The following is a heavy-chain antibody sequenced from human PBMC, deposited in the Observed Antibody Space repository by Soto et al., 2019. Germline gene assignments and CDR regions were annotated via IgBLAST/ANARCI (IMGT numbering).Heavy chain of an antibody. D-gene: IGHD6-19*01. CDR2: ISYDGSNK. Sequence: PGGSLRLSCAASGFTFSSYAMHWVRQAPGKGLEWVAVISYDGSNKYYADSVKGRFTISRDNSKNTLYLQMNSLRAEDTAVYYCASSSYSSGWLLFDYWGQGTQVTVSS. J-gene: IGHJ4*02. V-gene: IGHV3-30-3*01. CDR3: ASSSYSSGWLLFDY. CDR1: GFTFSSYA.